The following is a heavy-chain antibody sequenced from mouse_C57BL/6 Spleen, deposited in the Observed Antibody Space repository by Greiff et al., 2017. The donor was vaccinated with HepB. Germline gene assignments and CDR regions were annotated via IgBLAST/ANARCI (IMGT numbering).Heavy chain of an antibody. CDR3: ARSGYDYDGRYFDV. CDR1: GYTFTSYW. D-gene: IGHD2-4*01. CDR2: IDPSDSYT. V-gene: IGHV1-69*01. J-gene: IGHJ1*03. Sequence: QVQLQQPGAELVMPGASVKLSCKASGYTFTSYWMPWVKQRPGQGLEWIGEIDPSDSYTNYNQKFKGKSTLTVDKSSSTAYMQLSSLTSEDSAVYYCARSGYDYDGRYFDVWGTGTTVTVSS.